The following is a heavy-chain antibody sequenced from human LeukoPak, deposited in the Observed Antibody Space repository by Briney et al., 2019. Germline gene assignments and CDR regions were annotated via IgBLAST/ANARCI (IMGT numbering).Heavy chain of an antibody. V-gene: IGHV4-61*02. J-gene: IGHJ4*02. CDR3: ASTDDYSNYVDY. CDR1: GGSISSGSYY. D-gene: IGHD4-11*01. Sequence: SQTLSLTCTVSGGSISSGSYYWSWIRQPAGKGLEWIGRIYTSGSTNYNPSLKSRVTISVDTSKNQFSLKLSSVTAADTAVYYCASTDDYSNYVDYWGQGTLVTVSS. CDR2: IYTSGST.